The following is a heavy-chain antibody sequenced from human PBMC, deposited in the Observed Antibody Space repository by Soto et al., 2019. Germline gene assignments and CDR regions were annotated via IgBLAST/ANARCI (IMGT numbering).Heavy chain of an antibody. Sequence: QVQLVQSGSEVKKPGASVKVSCRASGYTFISNAMHWVRRAPGQRLEWMGSINAANGDTKYSQRFQGRVTITRDTSASTAYMALSSLRSEDTAVYYCARDRRTGWYLLDYWGQGALVIVSS. J-gene: IGHJ4*02. D-gene: IGHD6-19*01. CDR2: INAANGDT. V-gene: IGHV1-3*01. CDR3: ARDRRTGWYLLDY. CDR1: GYTFISNA.